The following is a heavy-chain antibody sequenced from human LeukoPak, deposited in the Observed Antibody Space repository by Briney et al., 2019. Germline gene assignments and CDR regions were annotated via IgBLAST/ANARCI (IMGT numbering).Heavy chain of an antibody. V-gene: IGHV3-74*01. CDR3: VRGYSFGPYGMDV. CDR1: RFTFTNYW. D-gene: IGHD2-15*01. J-gene: IGHJ6*02. CDR2: IWGDGSIT. Sequence: PGRSLRLSCLASRFTFTNYWMHCVRQGPAKGQVWASRIWGDGSITRCAVAVKGRFTISRFNSKNTLYLQMSSLRAEDTAVYFCVRGYSFGPYGMDVWGQGTTVTVSS.